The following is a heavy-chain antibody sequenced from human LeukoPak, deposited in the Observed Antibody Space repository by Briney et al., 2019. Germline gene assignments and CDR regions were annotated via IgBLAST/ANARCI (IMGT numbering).Heavy chain of an antibody. CDR1: GDSISSGDYY. J-gene: IGHJ3*02. CDR2: ISSSGST. D-gene: IGHD3-22*01. Sequence: SETLSLTCTVSGDSISSGDYYWSWIRQPAGKGLEWIGRISSSGSTNYNPSLKSRVTISVDTSKNQFSLKLSSVTAADTAVYFCARGPYSYDSSGAFDIWGQGTMVTASS. V-gene: IGHV4-61*02. CDR3: ARGPYSYDSSGAFDI.